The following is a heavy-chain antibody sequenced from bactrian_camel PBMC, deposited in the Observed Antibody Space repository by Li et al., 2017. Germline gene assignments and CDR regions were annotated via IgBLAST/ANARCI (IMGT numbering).Heavy chain of an antibody. D-gene: IGHD5*01. CDR3: VTAESLDCTYGYWYKY. J-gene: IGHJ4*01. CDR2: ITNVGTT. V-gene: IGHV3S53*01. Sequence: HVQLVESGGGSVQAGGSLRLSCAASGYIFESCGMAWYRQAPGREREWVANITNVGTTNYVDAVKGRFAVSKGSADNTFLLQMNSQKTEDTAVYYRVTAESLDCTYGYWYKYWGQGTQVTVS. CDR1: GYIFESCG.